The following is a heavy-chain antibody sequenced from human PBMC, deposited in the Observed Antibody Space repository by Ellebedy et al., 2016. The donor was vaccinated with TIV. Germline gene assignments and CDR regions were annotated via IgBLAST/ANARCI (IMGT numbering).Heavy chain of an antibody. CDR2: INHSGST. D-gene: IGHD3-10*01. CDR3: ARGEGSGSYYGEHAFDI. V-gene: IGHV4-34*01. J-gene: IGHJ3*02. Sequence: SETLSLTXAVYGGSFSGYYWSWIRQPPGKGLEWIGEINHSGSTNYNPSLKSRVTISVDTSKNQFSLKLSSVTAADTAVYYCARGEGSGSYYGEHAFDIWGQGTMVTVSS. CDR1: GGSFSGYY.